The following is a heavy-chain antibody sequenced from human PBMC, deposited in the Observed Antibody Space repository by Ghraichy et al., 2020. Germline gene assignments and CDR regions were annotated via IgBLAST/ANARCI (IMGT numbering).Heavy chain of an antibody. CDR2: ISSSGSTI. CDR1: GFTFSSYE. Sequence: LSLTCAASGFTFSSYEMNWVRQAPGKGLEWVSYISSSGSTIFYADSVKGRFTISRDNAKNSLYLQMNSLRADDTAVYFCVRGGYCSGTNCYAYNWFDPWGQGTLVTVSS. J-gene: IGHJ5*02. CDR3: VRGGYCSGTNCYAYNWFDP. D-gene: IGHD2-2*01. V-gene: IGHV3-48*03.